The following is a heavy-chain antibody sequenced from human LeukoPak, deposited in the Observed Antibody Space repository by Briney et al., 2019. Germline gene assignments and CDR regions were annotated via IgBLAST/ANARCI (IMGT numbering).Heavy chain of an antibody. J-gene: IGHJ6*03. Sequence: PRRSLRLSCAGTGFKFSDKAMHWVRQAPGKGLEWVAVISYDGSNQNYADSVKGRFTISRDNSDNTQFLEMNSLRPEDTAVYYCARDGAARLLRYYYYMDLWGKGTTVTVSS. CDR2: ISYDGSNQ. V-gene: IGHV3-30*03. CDR1: GFKFSDKA. CDR3: ARDGAARLLRYYYYMDL. D-gene: IGHD6-6*01.